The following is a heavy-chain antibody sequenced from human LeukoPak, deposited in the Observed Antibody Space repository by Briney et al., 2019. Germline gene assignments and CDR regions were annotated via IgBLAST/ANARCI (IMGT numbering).Heavy chain of an antibody. D-gene: IGHD3-10*01. J-gene: IGHJ4*02. CDR3: ARGYYYGSGSYYPDY. V-gene: IGHV3-33*01. CDR2: IWYDGSNK. CDR1: GFTFSSYG. Sequence: GGSLRPSCAASGFTFSSYGMHWVRQAPGKGLEWVAVIWYDGSNKYYADSVKGRFTISRDNSKNTLYLQMNSLRAEDTAVYYCARGYYYGSGSYYPDYWGQGTLVTVSS.